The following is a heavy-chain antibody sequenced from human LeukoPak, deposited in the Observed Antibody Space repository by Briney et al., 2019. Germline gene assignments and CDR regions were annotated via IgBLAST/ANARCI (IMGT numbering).Heavy chain of an antibody. J-gene: IGHJ5*02. CDR1: GGSFSGYY. D-gene: IGHD2-15*01. CDR3: ARDRYCSGGSCYLGWFDP. CDR2: INHSGST. V-gene: IGHV4-34*01. Sequence: SETLSLTCAVYGGSFSGYYWSWIRQPPGKGLDWIGEINHSGSTNYNPSRKSRVTIPVDASKNLFALKLSSVTAADTAVYYCARDRYCSGGSCYLGWFDPWGQGTLVTVSS.